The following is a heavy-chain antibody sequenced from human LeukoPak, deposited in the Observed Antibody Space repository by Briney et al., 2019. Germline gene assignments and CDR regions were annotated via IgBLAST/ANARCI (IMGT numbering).Heavy chain of an antibody. J-gene: IGHJ6*03. CDR2: ISSSSSTI. Sequence: PGGSLRLSCAASGFTFSSYSMNWVRQAPGKGLEWVSYISSSSSTIYYADSVKGRFTISRDNAKNSMYLQMNSLRAEDTAVYYCARDAAVQQLGYYYYYMDVWGKGITVTVSS. CDR1: GFTFSSYS. V-gene: IGHV3-48*01. D-gene: IGHD6-13*01. CDR3: ARDAAVQQLGYYYYYMDV.